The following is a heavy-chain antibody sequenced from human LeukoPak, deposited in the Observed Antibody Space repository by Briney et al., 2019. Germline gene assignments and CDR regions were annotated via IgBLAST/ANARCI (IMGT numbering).Heavy chain of an antibody. CDR1: GGSFCGYY. J-gene: IGHJ5*02. CDR3: ARGRGYCSSTSCYNWFDP. D-gene: IGHD2-2*01. Sequence: SETLSLTCAVYGGSFCGYYWSWIRQHPGKGLEWIGEINHSGSTNYNPSLKPRVTISVDTSKNQFSLTLSSVTAADTAVYYCARGRGYCSSTSCYNWFDPWGQGTLVTVSS. CDR2: INHSGST. V-gene: IGHV4-34*01.